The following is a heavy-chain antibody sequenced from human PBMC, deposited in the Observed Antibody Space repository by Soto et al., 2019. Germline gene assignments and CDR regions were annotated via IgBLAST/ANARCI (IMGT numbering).Heavy chain of an antibody. CDR3: ARVWGGAFDF. CDR2: IYYSGST. V-gene: IGHV4-59*01. D-gene: IGHD3-10*01. J-gene: IGHJ3*01. CDR1: GGSISSYD. Sequence: SETLSLTSTVSGGSISSYDWSWIRQPPGKGLEWIGYIYYSGSTNYNPSLKSRVTISVDTSKNQFSLKLSSVTAADTAVYYCARVWGGAFDFWGQGTMVTVSS.